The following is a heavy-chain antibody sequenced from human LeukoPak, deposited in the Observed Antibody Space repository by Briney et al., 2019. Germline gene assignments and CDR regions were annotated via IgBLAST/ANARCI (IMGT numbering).Heavy chain of an antibody. Sequence: SETLFLTCTVSGGSISSYYWSWIRQPPGKGLEWIGYIYYSGSTNYNPSLKSRVTISVDTSKNQFSLKLSSVTAADTAVYYCARVGVVVPAAIEYYFDYWGQGALVTVSS. J-gene: IGHJ4*02. V-gene: IGHV4-59*01. CDR3: ARVGVVVPAAIEYYFDY. CDR2: IYYSGST. CDR1: GGSISSYY. D-gene: IGHD2-2*02.